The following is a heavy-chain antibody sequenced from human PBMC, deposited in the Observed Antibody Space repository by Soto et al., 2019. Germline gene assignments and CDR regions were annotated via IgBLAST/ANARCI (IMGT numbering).Heavy chain of an antibody. CDR2: ISAYNGDT. J-gene: IGHJ4*02. CDR1: GYTFTNYG. Sequence: QVQLVQSGAEVKKPGASVKVSCKASGYTFTNYGITWVRQAPGQGLEWMGWISAYNGDTNYAQKLQARVTMTTDTSTTTAYMELRGLTSDDTAVYYCARGFCSGGICYPNDVWGQGTLVTVSS. CDR3: ARGFCSGGICYPNDV. V-gene: IGHV1-18*01. D-gene: IGHD2-15*01.